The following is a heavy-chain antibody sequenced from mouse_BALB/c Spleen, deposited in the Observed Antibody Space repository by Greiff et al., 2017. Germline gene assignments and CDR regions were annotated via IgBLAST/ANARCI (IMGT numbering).Heavy chain of an antibody. Sequence: VQLQQSGPELVKPGASVRISCKASGYTFTSYYIHWVKQRPGQGLEWIGWIYPGNVNTKYNEKFKGKATLTADKSSSTAYMQLSSLTSEDSAVYFCAGYYYWYFDVWGAGTTVTVSS. V-gene: IGHV1S56*01. CDR3: AGYYYWYFDV. J-gene: IGHJ1*01. D-gene: IGHD2-3*01. CDR2: IYPGNVNT. CDR1: GYTFTSYY.